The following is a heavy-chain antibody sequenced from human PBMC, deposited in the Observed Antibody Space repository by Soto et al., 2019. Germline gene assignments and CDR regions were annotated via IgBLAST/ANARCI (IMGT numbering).Heavy chain of an antibody. CDR1: GFTVSTNY. J-gene: IGHJ5*02. Sequence: EEQLLESGGGLIQPGGSLRLSCAASGFTVSTNYMSWVRQAPGEGLEWVSVLASGGGAYYAESVRGRFSISRDNSKNTVHLQMNSLRAEDTAVYYCARVNPPYPWGQGTLVTVSS. CDR2: LASGGGA. CDR3: ARVNPPYP. V-gene: IGHV3-53*01.